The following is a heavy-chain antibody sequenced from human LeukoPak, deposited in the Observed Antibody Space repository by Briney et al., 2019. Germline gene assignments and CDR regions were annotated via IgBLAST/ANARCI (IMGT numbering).Heavy chain of an antibody. J-gene: IGHJ6*02. D-gene: IGHD6-6*01. CDR3: ARDLRSSSSSGINYYGMDV. CDR2: IYYSGST. CDR1: GGSISRSGYY. V-gene: IGHV4-31*03. Sequence: SEALSLTCTVSGGSISRSGYYWSWIRQHPGKGLEWIGYIYYSGSTYYNPSLKSRVTISVDTSKNQFSLKLSSVTAADTAVYYCARDLRSSSSSGINYYGMDVWGQGTTVTVSS.